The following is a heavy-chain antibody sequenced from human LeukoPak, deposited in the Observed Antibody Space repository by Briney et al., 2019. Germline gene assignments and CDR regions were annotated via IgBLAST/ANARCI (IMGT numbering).Heavy chain of an antibody. J-gene: IGHJ4*02. CDR3: AKYPYGFGFDY. D-gene: IGHD3/OR15-3a*01. CDR1: GFTFSSYD. Sequence: GGSLRLSCAASGFTFSSYDMSWVRQAPGKGLEWVSTINSYGAYTYYADSVRGRFTISRDNSKNTLYLQMNSLRAEDTAVYYCAKYPYGFGFDYWGQGTLVTVSS. V-gene: IGHV3-23*01. CDR2: INSYGAYT.